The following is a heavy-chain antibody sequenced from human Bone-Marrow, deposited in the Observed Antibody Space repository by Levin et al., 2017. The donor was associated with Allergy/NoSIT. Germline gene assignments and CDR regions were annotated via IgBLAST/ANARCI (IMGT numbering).Heavy chain of an antibody. J-gene: IGHJ6*02. CDR3: ARQYSSSWSSYYYYYYGMDG. V-gene: IGHV4-39*01. D-gene: IGHD6-13*01. CDR2: IYYSGST. Sequence: SETLSLTCTVSGGSISSSSYYWGWIRQPPGKGLEWIGSIYYSGSTYYNPSLKSRVTISEDTSKNQFSLKLSSVTAADTAVYYCARQYSSSWSSYYYYYYGMDGWGQGTTVTVSS. CDR1: GGSISSSSYY.